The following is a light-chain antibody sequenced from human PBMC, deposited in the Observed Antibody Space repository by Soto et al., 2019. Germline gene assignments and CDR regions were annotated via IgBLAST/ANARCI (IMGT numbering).Light chain of an antibody. V-gene: IGKV1-17*03. CDR1: QGINDN. CDR2: GAF. CDR3: LQHNTFPWT. J-gene: IGKJ1*01. Sequence: DIQMTQSPSAMSASVGDRVTITCRASQGINDNLAWFQQKPGQVPKRLIYGAFSLQRGVPSRFSGSGSGTEFPLTISSLQPEDFATYYCLQHNTFPWTFGQGTKVEIQ.